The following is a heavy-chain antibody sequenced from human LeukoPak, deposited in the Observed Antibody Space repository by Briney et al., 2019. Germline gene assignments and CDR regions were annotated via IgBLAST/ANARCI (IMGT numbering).Heavy chain of an antibody. CDR2: IYYSGST. J-gene: IGHJ4*02. D-gene: IGHD1-26*01. CDR3: ARSREVETGDY. Sequence: SETLSLTCTVSGGSISSYYWSWIRRPPGKGLEWIGYIYYSGSTNYNPSLKSRVTISVDTSKNQFSLKLSSVTAADTAVYYCARSREVETGDYWGQGTLVTVSS. CDR1: GGSISSYY. V-gene: IGHV4-59*01.